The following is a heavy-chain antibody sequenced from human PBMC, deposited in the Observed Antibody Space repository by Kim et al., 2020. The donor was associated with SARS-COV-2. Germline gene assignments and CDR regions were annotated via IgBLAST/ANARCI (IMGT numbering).Heavy chain of an antibody. CDR1: GFTFSSYG. V-gene: IGHV3-33*06. Sequence: GGSLRLSCAASGFTFSSYGMHWVRQAPGKGLEWVAVIWYDGSNKYYADSVKGRFTISRDNSKNTLYLQMNSLRAEDTAVYYCAKGAGIAARQRFDYWGQGTLVTVSS. J-gene: IGHJ4*02. CDR3: AKGAGIAARQRFDY. CDR2: IWYDGSNK. D-gene: IGHD6-6*01.